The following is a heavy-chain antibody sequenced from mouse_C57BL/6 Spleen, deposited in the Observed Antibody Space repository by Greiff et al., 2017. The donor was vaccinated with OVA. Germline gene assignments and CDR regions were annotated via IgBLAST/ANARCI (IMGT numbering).Heavy chain of an antibody. V-gene: IGHV5-4*01. CDR3: ARSSRAMDY. J-gene: IGHJ4*01. CDR2: ISDGGSYT. CDR1: GFTFSSYA. Sequence: EVQGVESGGGLVKPGGSLKLSCAASGFTFSSYAMSWVRQTPEKRLEWVATISDGGSYTYYPDNVKGRFTISRDNAKNNLYLQMSHLKSEDTAMYYCARSSRAMDYWGQGTSVTVSS.